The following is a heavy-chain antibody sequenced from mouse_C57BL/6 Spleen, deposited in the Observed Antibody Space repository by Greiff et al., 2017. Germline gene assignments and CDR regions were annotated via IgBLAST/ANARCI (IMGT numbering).Heavy chain of an antibody. D-gene: IGHD1-1*01. J-gene: IGHJ2*01. CDR1: GYAFSSYW. Sequence: VQLQESGAELVKPGASVKISCKASGYAFSSYWMNWVKQRPGKGLEWIGQIYPGDGDTNYNGKFKGKATLTADKSSSTAYMQLSSLTSEDSAVYFCAGEGGSSHYFDYWGQGTTRTVSS. CDR3: AGEGGSSHYFDY. V-gene: IGHV1-80*01. CDR2: IYPGDGDT.